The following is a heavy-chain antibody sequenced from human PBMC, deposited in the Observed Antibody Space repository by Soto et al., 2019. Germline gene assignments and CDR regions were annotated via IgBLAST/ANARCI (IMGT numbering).Heavy chain of an antibody. J-gene: IGHJ4*02. D-gene: IGHD6-19*01. V-gene: IGHV1-18*01. CDR2: ISAYNGNT. Sequence: QVQLVQSGAEVKKPGASVKVSCKASGYTFTSYGISWVRQAPGQGLEWMGWISAYNGNTNYAQKLQGRVTMTTDTXXXXXXXXXXXXXXXXTAVXXXXXXXQWPPDRYWGQGTLVTVSS. CDR1: GYTFTSYG. CDR3: XXXXQWPPDRY.